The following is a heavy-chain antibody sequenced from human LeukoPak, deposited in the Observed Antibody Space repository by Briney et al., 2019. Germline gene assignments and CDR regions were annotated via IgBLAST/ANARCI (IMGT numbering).Heavy chain of an antibody. CDR3: AREGWGLYYYYYYYMDV. CDR1: GFTXSXXX. V-gene: IGHV3-7*01. J-gene: IGHJ6*03. Sequence: GFTXSXXXXSXVRXAPGXXLXWXANXNQDASEKYYVDCVKGRFTISRENAKNSVYMKINSLRAEDTAVYYCAREGWGLYYYYYYYMDVWGKGTTVTVSS. CDR2: XNQDASEK. D-gene: IGHD3-16*01.